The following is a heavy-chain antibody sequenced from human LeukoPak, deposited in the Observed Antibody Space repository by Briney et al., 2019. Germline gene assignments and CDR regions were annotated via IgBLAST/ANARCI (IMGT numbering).Heavy chain of an antibody. Sequence: SVKVSCQASGGTFIRYAISWVEQARGQRLAWMGGIIPLCGTANYAQKFQGRVTIITDESTSTAYMELSSLRSEDTAVYYCARAGVVVPAARRYFDLWGRGTLVTVSS. CDR3: ARAGVVVPAARRYFDL. CDR1: GGTFIRYA. V-gene: IGHV1-69*05. J-gene: IGHJ2*01. CDR2: IIPLCGTA. D-gene: IGHD2-2*01.